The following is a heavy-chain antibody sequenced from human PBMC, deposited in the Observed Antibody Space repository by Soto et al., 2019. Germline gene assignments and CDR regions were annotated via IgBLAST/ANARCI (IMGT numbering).Heavy chain of an antibody. CDR3: ARAIGGEQLVPGLVSYYYYYGMDV. J-gene: IGHJ6*02. Sequence: LSLTCTVSGGSISSSSYYWGWIRQPPGMGLEWIGYIYYSGSTNYNPSLKSRVTISVDTSKNQFSLKLSSVTAADTAVYYCARAIGGEQLVPGLVSYYYYYGMDVWGQGTTVTVSS. V-gene: IGHV4-61*05. CDR1: GGSISSSSYY. CDR2: IYYSGST. D-gene: IGHD6-6*01.